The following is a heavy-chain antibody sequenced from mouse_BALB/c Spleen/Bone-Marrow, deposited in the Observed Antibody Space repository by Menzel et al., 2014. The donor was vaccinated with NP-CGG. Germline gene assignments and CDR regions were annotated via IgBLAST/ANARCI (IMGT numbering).Heavy chain of an antibody. V-gene: IGHV1-18*01. CDR2: INPYNGGT. CDR1: GYSFTGYT. D-gene: IGHD2-14*01. J-gene: IGHJ4*01. Sequence: VQLQQSGPELVKPGASMKISCKASGYSFTGYTMNWVKRSHGKNLEWIGLINPYNGGTSYNQKFKGKATLTVDKSSSTAYMELLSLTSEDSAVYYCARRDYRYDEGVDYWGQGTSVTVSS. CDR3: ARRDYRYDEGVDY.